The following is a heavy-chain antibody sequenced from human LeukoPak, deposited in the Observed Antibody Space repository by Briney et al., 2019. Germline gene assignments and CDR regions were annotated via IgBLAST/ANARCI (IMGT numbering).Heavy chain of an antibody. CDR1: GYTFTSCD. J-gene: IGHJ5*02. V-gene: IGHV1-8*01. Sequence: ASVKVSCKASGYTFTSCDINWLRQATGQGLEWMGWMNPNSGNTGYAQKFEGRVTMTRTTSISAAYMELSSLRSEDTAVYYCARFYRQIVVVPAAHAPRIRGFDPWGQGTLVTVSS. CDR2: MNPNSGNT. CDR3: ARFYRQIVVVPAAHAPRIRGFDP. D-gene: IGHD2-2*01.